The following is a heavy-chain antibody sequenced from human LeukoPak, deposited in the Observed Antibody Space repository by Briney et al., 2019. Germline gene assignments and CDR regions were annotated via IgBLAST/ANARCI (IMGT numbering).Heavy chain of an antibody. CDR3: ARGLFTAMEN. Sequence: PGGSLRLSCAASGFTFSSYEMNWVRQAPGKGLEWVSYISSSGSTIYYADSVKGRFTISRDNAKNSLYLQMNSLRAEDTAVYYCARGLFTAMENWGQGTLVTVSS. D-gene: IGHD5-18*01. CDR1: GFTFSSYE. J-gene: IGHJ4*02. CDR2: ISSSGSTI. V-gene: IGHV3-48*03.